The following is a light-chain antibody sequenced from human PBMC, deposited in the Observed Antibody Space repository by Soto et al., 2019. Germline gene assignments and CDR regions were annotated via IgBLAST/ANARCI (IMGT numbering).Light chain of an antibody. CDR3: QQRSNWPPS. CDR1: QSVSSY. Sequence: EIVLTQSPATLSLSPGERATLSCRASQSVSSYLAWYQQKPGQAPRLLIYDASNKATGIPARFSGSGSGTDFTLTISIREPEDLEVYYCQQRSNWPPSFGQGTRLVIK. V-gene: IGKV3-11*01. CDR2: DAS. J-gene: IGKJ5*01.